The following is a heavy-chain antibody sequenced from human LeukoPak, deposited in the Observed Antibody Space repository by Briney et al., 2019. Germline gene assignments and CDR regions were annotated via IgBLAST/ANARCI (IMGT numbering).Heavy chain of an antibody. CDR3: AKGAPMTTVTTLDY. CDR1: GFTFSSYG. CDR2: ISYDGSNK. J-gene: IGHJ4*02. Sequence: PGGSLRLSCAASGFTFSSYGMHWVRQAPGKGLEWVAVISYDGSNKYYADSVKGRFTISRDNSKNTLYLQMNSLRAEDTAVYYCAKGAPMTTVTTLDYWGQGTLVTVSS. D-gene: IGHD4-17*01. V-gene: IGHV3-30*18.